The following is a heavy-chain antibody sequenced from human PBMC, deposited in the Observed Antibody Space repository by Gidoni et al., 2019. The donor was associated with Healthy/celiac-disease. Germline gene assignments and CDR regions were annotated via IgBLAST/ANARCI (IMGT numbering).Heavy chain of an antibody. CDR3: AKASSQTRYFDY. Sequence: EVQLLESGGGLVQPGGSLRLSCAASGFTFSSYAMSWVRQAPGKGLEGVSAISGSGGSTYYADSVKGRFTISRDNSKNTLYLQMNSLRAEDTAVYYCAKASSQTRYFDYWGQGTLVTVSS. CDR1: GFTFSSYA. CDR2: ISGSGGST. V-gene: IGHV3-23*01. D-gene: IGHD2-2*01. J-gene: IGHJ4*02.